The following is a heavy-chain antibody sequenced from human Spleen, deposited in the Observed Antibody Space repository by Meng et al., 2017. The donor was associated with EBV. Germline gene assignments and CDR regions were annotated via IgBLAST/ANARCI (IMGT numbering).Heavy chain of an antibody. V-gene: IGHV1-69*01. Sequence: QVELGQSGAEVKKPGSSVKVSCKASGGTFNNYEFSWVRQAPGQGLEWMGEIIPIFGAPNYAQKFQDRVTFTADESTNTAYMELSSLRSEDTAVYFCASLRDYSSGSALWGQGTLVTVSS. CDR3: ASLRDYSSGSAL. D-gene: IGHD6-19*01. J-gene: IGHJ4*02. CDR2: IIPIFGAP. CDR1: GGTFNNYE.